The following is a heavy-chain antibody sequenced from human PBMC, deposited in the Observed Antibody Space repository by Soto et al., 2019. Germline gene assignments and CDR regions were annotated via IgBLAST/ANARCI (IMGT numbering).Heavy chain of an antibody. D-gene: IGHD6-6*01. CDR3: ARRSIAARLPDY. V-gene: IGHV4-34*01. CDR1: GGSFSGYY. CDR2: INHSGST. Sequence: QVQLQQWGAGLLKPSETLSLTCAVYGGSFSGYYWSWIRQPPGKGLEWIGEINHSGSTNYNPSLKSRVTIPVDTSKNQFSLKLSSVTAADTAVYYCARRSIAARLPDYWGQGTLVTVSS. J-gene: IGHJ4*02.